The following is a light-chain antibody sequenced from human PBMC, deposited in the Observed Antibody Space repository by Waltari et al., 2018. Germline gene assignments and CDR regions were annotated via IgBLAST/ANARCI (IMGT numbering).Light chain of an antibody. CDR1: QNISTY. J-gene: IGKJ1*01. CDR3: QQRSNWPPWT. V-gene: IGKV3-11*01. Sequence: EIVLTQSPATLSLSPGARATLSCRATQNISTYLSWYQQTFGQAHRLLVYDVSNRATGIPGRFSGSGSGTDFTLTICSLELEDFAVYYCQQRSNWPPWTFGQGTNVEIK. CDR2: DVS.